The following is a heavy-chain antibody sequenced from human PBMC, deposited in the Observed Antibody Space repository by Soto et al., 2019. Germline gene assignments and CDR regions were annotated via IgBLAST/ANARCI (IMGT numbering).Heavy chain of an antibody. V-gene: IGHV1-18*01. D-gene: IGHD6-19*01. J-gene: IGHJ4*02. CDR2: ISAYNGNT. CDR3: ARLDSSGWLVFDY. CDR1: GYTFTSYG. Sequence: GAPLKLSRKASGYTFTSYGISWVRQNPGQGLEWMGWISAYNGNTNYAQKLQGRVTMTTDTSTSTAYMELRSLRSDDTAVYYCARLDSSGWLVFDYWVQGTLVTVSS.